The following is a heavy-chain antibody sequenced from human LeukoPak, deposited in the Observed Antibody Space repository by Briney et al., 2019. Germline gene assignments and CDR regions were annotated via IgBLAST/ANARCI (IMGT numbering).Heavy chain of an antibody. CDR2: ISGSGGST. Sequence: GGSLRLSCAASGFAFSSYAMSWVRQAPGKGLDWVSAISGSGGSTYYADSVKGRFTISRDNSKNTLYLQMNSLRAEDTAVYYCAKDQGYSGPLCYFDYWGQGTLVTVSS. V-gene: IGHV3-23*01. CDR1: GFAFSSYA. J-gene: IGHJ4*02. D-gene: IGHD5-12*01. CDR3: AKDQGYSGPLCYFDY.